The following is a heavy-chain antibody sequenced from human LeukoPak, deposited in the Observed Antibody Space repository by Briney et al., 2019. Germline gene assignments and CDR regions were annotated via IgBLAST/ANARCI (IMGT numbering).Heavy chain of an antibody. CDR3: AKGGSGWYGKAFDI. J-gene: IGHJ3*02. D-gene: IGHD6-19*01. Sequence: PGGSLRLSCAASGFTFSSYSMNWVRQAPGKGLEWVSYISSSSSTIYYADSVKGRFTISRDNAKNSLYLQMNSLRAEDTTVYYRAKGGSGWYGKAFDIWGQGTMVTVSS. CDR2: ISSSSSTI. V-gene: IGHV3-48*01. CDR1: GFTFSSYS.